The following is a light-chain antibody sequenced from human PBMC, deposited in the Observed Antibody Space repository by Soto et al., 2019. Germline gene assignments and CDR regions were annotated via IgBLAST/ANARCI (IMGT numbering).Light chain of an antibody. CDR1: QSTSNY. Sequence: DMEMTQSPSSLSASVGDRVTITCRASQSTSNYLNWYQHKPGKVPKLLIYAASSLQRGVTTRFSGSGSGTDFTLTINSLQPEDLATYYCQQSYGTPLTFGGGTKIEIK. V-gene: IGKV1-39*01. J-gene: IGKJ4*01. CDR3: QQSYGTPLT. CDR2: AAS.